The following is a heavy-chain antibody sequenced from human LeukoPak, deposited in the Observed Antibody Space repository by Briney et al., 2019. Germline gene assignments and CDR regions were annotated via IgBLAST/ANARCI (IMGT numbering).Heavy chain of an antibody. Sequence: ASVKVSCKASGYTFTSYGISWVRQAPGQGLEWMGRIIPILGIANYAQKFQGRVTITADKSTSTAYMELSSLRSEDTAVYYCASPPGIAVAGTGYWGQGTLVTVSS. D-gene: IGHD6-19*01. CDR1: GYTFTSYG. CDR2: IIPILGIA. J-gene: IGHJ4*02. V-gene: IGHV1-69*04. CDR3: ASPPGIAVAGTGY.